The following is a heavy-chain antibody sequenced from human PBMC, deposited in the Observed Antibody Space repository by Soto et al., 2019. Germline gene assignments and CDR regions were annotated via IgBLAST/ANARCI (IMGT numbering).Heavy chain of an antibody. CDR2: IYHSGSA. D-gene: IGHD1-7*01. CDR1: GGSISSGGYS. Sequence: QLHLQESGSGLVKPSQTLSLTCAVSGGSISSGGYSWSWIRQPPGKGLEWIGYIYHSGSAHYNPSLKSRVTISVDRSKNQFSLKLSSVTAADTAVYFCVQKLELGRFDPWGQGTLVTVSS. CDR3: VQKLELGRFDP. V-gene: IGHV4-30-2*01. J-gene: IGHJ5*02.